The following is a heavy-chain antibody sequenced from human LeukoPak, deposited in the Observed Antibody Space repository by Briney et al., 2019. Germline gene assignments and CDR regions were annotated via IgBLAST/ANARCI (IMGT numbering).Heavy chain of an antibody. D-gene: IGHD2-2*01. CDR2: IYYSGST. Sequence: SETLSLTCTVSGGSISSSSYYWGWIRQPPGKGLEWIGYIYYSGSTNYNPSLKSRVTISVDTSKNQFSLKLSSVTAADTAVYYCARVKYCSSTSCYFRNAFDIWGQGTMVTVSS. V-gene: IGHV4-61*05. CDR3: ARVKYCSSTSCYFRNAFDI. CDR1: GGSISSSSYY. J-gene: IGHJ3*02.